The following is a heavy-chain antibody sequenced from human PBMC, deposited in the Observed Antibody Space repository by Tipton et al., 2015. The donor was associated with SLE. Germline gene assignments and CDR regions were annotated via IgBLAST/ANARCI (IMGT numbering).Heavy chain of an antibody. Sequence: LRLSCAISGDSVSSNSAAWNWIRQSPSRGLEWLGRTYHRSKWYNDYALSLKSRITINPDTSKNQFSLHLNSVTPEDTAVYYCAREGDAFDIWGQGTRVTVSS. J-gene: IGHJ3*02. CDR2: TYHRSKWYN. CDR3: AREGDAFDI. V-gene: IGHV6-1*01. CDR1: GDSVSSNSAA.